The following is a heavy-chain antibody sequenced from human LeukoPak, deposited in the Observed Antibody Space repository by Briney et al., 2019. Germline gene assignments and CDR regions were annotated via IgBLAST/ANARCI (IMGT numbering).Heavy chain of an antibody. J-gene: IGHJ5*02. Sequence: GGSLRLSCAASGFTLSGSAIDWVRHSSGKGLEWVGQIDKKDKIYTTARAYAASVKGRFTISRDESSNTACLQMKSLKTEDTARYYCTRDSVTYNWFDPWGEGGLVTVSP. CDR1: GFTLSGSA. CDR2: IDKKDKIYTTAR. D-gene: IGHD1-26*01. V-gene: IGHV3-73*01. CDR3: TRDSVTYNWFDP.